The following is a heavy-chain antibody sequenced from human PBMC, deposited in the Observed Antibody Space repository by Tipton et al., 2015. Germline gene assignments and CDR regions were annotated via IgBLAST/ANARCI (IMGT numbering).Heavy chain of an antibody. Sequence: SLRLSCAASGFTFGSHNMNWVRQAPGKGLQWVSSISSGSSYIYYADSLKGRFTISRDNAKSSLYLHISSLRVEDTAVYYCARDGTFVGATTFDYWGQGTPVTVSS. D-gene: IGHD1-26*01. V-gene: IGHV3-21*01. CDR3: ARDGTFVGATTFDY. CDR1: GFTFGSHN. J-gene: IGHJ4*02. CDR2: ISSGSSYI.